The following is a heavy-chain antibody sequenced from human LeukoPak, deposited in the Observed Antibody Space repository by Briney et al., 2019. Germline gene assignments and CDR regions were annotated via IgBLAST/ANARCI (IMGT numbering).Heavy chain of an antibody. Sequence: SETLSLTCAVYGGSFSGYYWSWIRQPPGKGLEWIGEINHSGSTNYNPSLKSRVTISVDTSKNQFSLKLSSVTAADTAVYYCAREGLQLFDYWGQGTLVTVSS. D-gene: IGHD5-24*01. CDR1: GGSFSGYY. V-gene: IGHV4-34*01. J-gene: IGHJ4*02. CDR3: AREGLQLFDY. CDR2: INHSGST.